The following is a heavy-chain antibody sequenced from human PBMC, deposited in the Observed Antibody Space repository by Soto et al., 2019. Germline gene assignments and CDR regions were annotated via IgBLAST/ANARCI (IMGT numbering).Heavy chain of an antibody. CDR2: ISYEGSNK. Sequence: QVQLVESGGGVVQPGRSLRLSCAASGFTFSSYGMHWVRQAPGKGLEWVAVISYEGSNKYYADSVKGRFTISRDNSKNTLYLQMNSLRAEDTAVYYCAKVTEVGATTVGYFDYWGQGTLVTVSS. CDR3: AKVTEVGATTVGYFDY. D-gene: IGHD1-26*01. J-gene: IGHJ4*02. V-gene: IGHV3-30*18. CDR1: GFTFSSYG.